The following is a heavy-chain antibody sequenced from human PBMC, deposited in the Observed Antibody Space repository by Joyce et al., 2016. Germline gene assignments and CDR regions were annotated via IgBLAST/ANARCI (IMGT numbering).Heavy chain of an antibody. CDR3: ARGARGYGSGTYFGWFDP. D-gene: IGHD3-10*01. CDR2: ISAYNGNT. Sequence: VQLVQSGAEVKKPGASVKVSCKASGYTFSSHGISWVRQAPGQGLEWMGCISAYNGNTNYAQKVQGRVTMTTDTSTSTAYMELRGLRSDDTAVYYCARGARGYGSGTYFGWFDPWGQGTRVTVSS. CDR1: GYTFSSHG. J-gene: IGHJ5*02. V-gene: IGHV1-18*01.